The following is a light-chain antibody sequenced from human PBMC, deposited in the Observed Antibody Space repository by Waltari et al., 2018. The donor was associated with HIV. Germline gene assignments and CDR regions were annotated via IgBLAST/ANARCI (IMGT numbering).Light chain of an antibody. CDR2: EVS. V-gene: IGLV2-23*02. CDR1: STDVGSYNL. Sequence: QSALTQPASVSGSPGRSITISCTGTSTDVGSYNLLSWYQQHPGKAPKLMIYEVSKRPSGVSNRFSGSKSGNTASLTISGLQAEDEADYYCCSYAGSSTPVFGGGTKLTVL. J-gene: IGLJ2*01. CDR3: CSYAGSSTPV.